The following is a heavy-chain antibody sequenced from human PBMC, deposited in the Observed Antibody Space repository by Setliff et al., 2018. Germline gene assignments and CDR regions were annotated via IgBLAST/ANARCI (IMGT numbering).Heavy chain of an antibody. Sequence: GASVKVSCKASGYTFTSYGFSWVRQAPGQGLEWMGWISVYNGKTKYAQKFQGRVTMTTDTSTRTAYMEVTSLRSDDTAVYYCAAEGRVGVPAANYYYYYGMDVWGQGTTVTVSS. V-gene: IGHV1-18*01. CDR2: ISVYNGKT. CDR3: AAEGRVGVPAANYYYYYGMDV. CDR1: GYTFTSYG. D-gene: IGHD2-2*01. J-gene: IGHJ6*02.